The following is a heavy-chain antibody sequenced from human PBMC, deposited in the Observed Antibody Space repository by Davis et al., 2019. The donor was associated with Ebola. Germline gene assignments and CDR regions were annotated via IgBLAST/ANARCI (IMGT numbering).Heavy chain of an antibody. V-gene: IGHV3-23*01. CDR3: AKAPGSMIVVSFDY. J-gene: IGHJ4*02. D-gene: IGHD3-22*01. CDR2: ISGNGGST. Sequence: GESLKISCAASGFTFSSYAMNWVRQAPGKGLEWVSTISGNGGSTYYADSVKGRFTISRDNSKNTLYLQMNSLRAEDTAVYYCAKAPGSMIVVSFDYWGQGTLVTVSS. CDR1: GFTFSSYA.